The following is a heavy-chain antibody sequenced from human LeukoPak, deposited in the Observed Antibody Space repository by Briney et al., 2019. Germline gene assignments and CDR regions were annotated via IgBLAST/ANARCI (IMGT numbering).Heavy chain of an antibody. CDR2: ISGGGIT. V-gene: IGHV3-23*01. Sequence: GGSLRLSCAASGFTFGSYALSWVRQAPGEGLEWVAAISGGGITYYANSVKGRFTISRDNAMNTLSLQMNSLRAEDTAVYYCAKNQGSSWQFYFDYWGQGTLVTVSS. CDR1: GFTFGSYA. J-gene: IGHJ4*02. CDR3: AKNQGSSWQFYFDY. D-gene: IGHD6-13*01.